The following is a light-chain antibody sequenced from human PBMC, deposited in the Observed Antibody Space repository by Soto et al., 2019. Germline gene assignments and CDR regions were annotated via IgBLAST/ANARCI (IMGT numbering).Light chain of an antibody. CDR1: SSDVGSSNL. V-gene: IGLV2-23*01. Sequence: QSALTQPASVSGSPGQSITISCTGTSSDVGSSNLVSWYQQHPGKAPKLMIYEGSERPSGVSDRFSGSNTGNTASLTISGLKAEDEGDYYCCSYAGSSTWVFGGGTKLTVL. CDR2: EGS. CDR3: CSYAGSSTWV. J-gene: IGLJ3*02.